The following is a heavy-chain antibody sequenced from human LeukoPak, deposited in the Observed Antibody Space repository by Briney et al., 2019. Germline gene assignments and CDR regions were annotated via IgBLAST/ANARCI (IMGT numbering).Heavy chain of an antibody. V-gene: IGHV4-30-4*08. D-gene: IGHD3-3*01. CDR3: ARAKYDLWSGYSYYFDY. CDR2: IYHSGST. J-gene: IGHJ4*02. Sequence: SQTLSLTCTVSGGSISSGSYYWSWIRQPAGKGLEWIGYIYHSGSTYYNPSLKSRVTISVDTSKNQFSLKLSSVTAADTAVYYCARAKYDLWSGYSYYFDYWGQGTLVTVSS. CDR1: GGSISSGSYY.